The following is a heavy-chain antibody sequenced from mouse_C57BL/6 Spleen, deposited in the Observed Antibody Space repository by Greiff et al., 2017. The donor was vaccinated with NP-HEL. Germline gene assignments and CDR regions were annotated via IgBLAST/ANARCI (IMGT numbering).Heavy chain of an antibody. J-gene: IGHJ1*03. D-gene: IGHD1-1*01. CDR3: ARERGTTVVDWYFDV. CDR2: ISYDGSN. V-gene: IGHV3-6*01. Sequence: ESGPGLVKPSQSLSLTCSVTGYSITSGYYWNWIRQFPGNKLEWMGYISYDGSNNYNPSLKNRISITRDTSKNQFFLKLNSVTTEDTATYYCARERGTTVVDWYFDVWGTGTTVTVSS. CDR1: GYSITSGYY.